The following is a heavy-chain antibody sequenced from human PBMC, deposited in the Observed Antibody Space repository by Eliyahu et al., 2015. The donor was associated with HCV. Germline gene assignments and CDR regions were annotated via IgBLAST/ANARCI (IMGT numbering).Heavy chain of an antibody. CDR2: ISATGGST. CDR1: GFTFSSYA. V-gene: IGHV3-23*01. J-gene: IGHJ4*02. CDR3: ARSPTMDY. D-gene: IGHD1-1*01. Sequence: LLLESGGGLVQPGGSLRLSCAAXGFTFSSYAMXWVRQAPGKGLEGVSSISATGGSTFYADXVKGRFTISRDNSKNTLYLQMNTLRAEDTALYYCARSPTMDYWGQGTLVTVSS.